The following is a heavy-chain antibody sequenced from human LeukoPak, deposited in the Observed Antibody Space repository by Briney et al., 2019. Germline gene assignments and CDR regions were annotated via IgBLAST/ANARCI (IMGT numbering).Heavy chain of an antibody. Sequence: GGSLRLSCAASVFTFSSYWMSWVRQAPGKGLEWVANIKQEGREKYYVDSVKGRFTISRDNAKKSLYLQMNSLRDEDTAVYCCAGVSGYYDILTGFDYWGQGTMVTVPS. D-gene: IGHD3-9*01. J-gene: IGHJ4*02. V-gene: IGHV3-7*01. CDR1: VFTFSSYW. CDR2: IKQEGREK. CDR3: AGVSGYYDILTGFDY.